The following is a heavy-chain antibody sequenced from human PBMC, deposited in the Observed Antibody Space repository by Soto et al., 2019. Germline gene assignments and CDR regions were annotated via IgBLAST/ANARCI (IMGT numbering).Heavy chain of an antibody. Sequence: QVQLVQSGAEVKKPGSSVKVSCKASGGAFSDYAFSWVRQAPGQGLEWLGGIMPIFRAPDYAQKFQGRVTITAXEXTXTXXMEMNSLRSEDTAVYYCASWLKGPDTGNYYYGMDVWGQGTTVTVS. V-gene: IGHV1-69*12. CDR3: ASWLKGPDTGNYYYGMDV. CDR2: IMPIFRAP. CDR1: GGAFSDYA. D-gene: IGHD2-2*02. J-gene: IGHJ6*02.